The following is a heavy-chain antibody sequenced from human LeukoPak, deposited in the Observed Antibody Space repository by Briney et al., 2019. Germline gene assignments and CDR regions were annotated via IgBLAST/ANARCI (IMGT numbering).Heavy chain of an antibody. CDR3: PRVALRGIAAAPADY. CDR2: ISYDGSNK. CDR1: GFTFSSYA. D-gene: IGHD6-13*01. J-gene: IGHJ4*02. Sequence: GGSLRHSCAASGFTFSSYAMHWVRQAPGKGLEWVAVISYDGSNKYYADSVKGRFTISRDNSKNTLYLQMNSLRAEDTAVYYCPRVALRGIAAAPADYWGQGTLVTVSS. V-gene: IGHV3-30-3*01.